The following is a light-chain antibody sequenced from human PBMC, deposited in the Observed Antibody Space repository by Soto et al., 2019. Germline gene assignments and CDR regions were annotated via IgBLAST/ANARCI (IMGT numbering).Light chain of an antibody. CDR3: QQRSTWPQT. J-gene: IGKJ2*01. Sequence: EIVLTQSPATLSLSPGERATLSCRASQSVSSYLAWFQQKPGQAPRLLIYDASNRATGIPARFSGSGSGTDFTLTISSLEPEDFAVYYCQQRSTWPQTFGQGTKLE. V-gene: IGKV3-11*01. CDR1: QSVSSY. CDR2: DAS.